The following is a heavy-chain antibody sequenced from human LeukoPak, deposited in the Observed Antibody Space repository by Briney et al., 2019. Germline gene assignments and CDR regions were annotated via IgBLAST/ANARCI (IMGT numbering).Heavy chain of an antibody. J-gene: IGHJ4*02. Sequence: GGSLRLSCAASGFTFSSYEMNWVRQAPGKGLEWVSYISSSGSTKYYADSVKGRFTISRDNAKNSLYLQMVSLRAEDTALYYCARVEGFIDYWGQGTLVAVSS. CDR2: ISSSGSTK. D-gene: IGHD3-16*02. V-gene: IGHV3-48*03. CDR1: GFTFSSYE. CDR3: ARVEGFIDY.